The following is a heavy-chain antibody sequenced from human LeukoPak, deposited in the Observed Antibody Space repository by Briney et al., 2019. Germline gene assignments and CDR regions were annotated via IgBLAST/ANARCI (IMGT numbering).Heavy chain of an antibody. CDR2: ISSSSNTI. D-gene: IGHD1-7*01. V-gene: IGHV3-48*01. CDR3: ARSSRELGGYAPWELMPPFDF. Sequence: PGGSLRLSCAASGFTVSSNYMNWVRQAPGKGLEWISYISSSSNTIYYADSVKGRFTISRDNAKNSLYLQMNSLRAQDTAVYYCARSSRELGGYAPWELMPPFDFWGQGTLVTVSS. CDR1: GFTVSSNY. J-gene: IGHJ4*02.